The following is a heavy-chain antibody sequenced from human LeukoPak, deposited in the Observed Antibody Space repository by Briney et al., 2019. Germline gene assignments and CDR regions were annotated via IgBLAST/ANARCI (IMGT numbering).Heavy chain of an antibody. CDR2: IYTSGST. CDR1: GGSISSYY. Sequence: SETLSLTCTVSGGSISSYYCSWIRQPAGKGLEWIGRIYTSGSTNYNPSLKSRVTMSVDTSKNQFSLKLSSVTAADTAVYYCARGSVVVPAAIPEYFQHWGQGTLVTVSS. J-gene: IGHJ1*01. D-gene: IGHD2-2*01. CDR3: ARGSVVVPAAIPEYFQH. V-gene: IGHV4-4*07.